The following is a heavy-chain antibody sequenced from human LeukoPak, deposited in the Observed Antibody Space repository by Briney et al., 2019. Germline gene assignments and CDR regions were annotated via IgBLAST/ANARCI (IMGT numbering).Heavy chain of an antibody. J-gene: IGHJ4*02. Sequence: GGSLRLSCAASGFTFSSSWMYWVRQAPGKGLVWVSRINSDESITTYADSVKGRFTISRDNAKNTLYLQMNSLRAEDTAVYYCTRDRNRGMYNYWGQGTLVTVSS. V-gene: IGHV3-74*01. CDR1: GFTFSSSW. D-gene: IGHD3-10*01. CDR2: INSDESIT. CDR3: TRDRNRGMYNY.